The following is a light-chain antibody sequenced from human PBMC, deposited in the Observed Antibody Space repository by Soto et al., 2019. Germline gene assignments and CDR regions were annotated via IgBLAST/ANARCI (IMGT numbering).Light chain of an antibody. J-gene: IGKJ3*01. CDR2: GAY. Sequence: EIVLTQSPGTLSLSPGERATLSCRASQSVSSSYLAWYQQKPGQAPRLLIYGAYTSATAIPDRFSGSGSGTDFTLTISRLEPEDVAVDYCQQYGSSPLTFGPGTKVDIK. CDR3: QQYGSSPLT. CDR1: QSVSSSY. V-gene: IGKV3-20*01.